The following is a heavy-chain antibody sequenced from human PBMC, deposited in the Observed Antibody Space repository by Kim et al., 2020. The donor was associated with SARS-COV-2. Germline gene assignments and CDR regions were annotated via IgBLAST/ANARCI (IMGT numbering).Heavy chain of an antibody. Sequence: SETLSLTCAVYGGSFSGYYWSWIRQPPGKGLEWIGEINHSGSTNYNPSLKSRVTISVDTSKNQFSLKLSSVTAADTAVYYCARLTIVMVRGRPLYGMDVWGQGTTVTVSS. D-gene: IGHD3-10*01. V-gene: IGHV4-34*01. CDR2: INHSGST. J-gene: IGHJ6*02. CDR1: GGSFSGYY. CDR3: ARLTIVMVRGRPLYGMDV.